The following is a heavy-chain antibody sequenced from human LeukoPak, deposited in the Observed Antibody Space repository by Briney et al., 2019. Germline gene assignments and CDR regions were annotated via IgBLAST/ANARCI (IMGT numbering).Heavy chain of an antibody. CDR2: IYTSGST. CDR3: ARGGGGRLYYYYGMDV. V-gene: IGHV4-4*07. CDR1: GGSISSYY. Sequence: SETLSLTCTVSGGSISSYYWSWIRQPAGKGLEWIGRIYTSGSTNYNPSLKSRVTMSVDTSKNQFSLKLSSVTAADTAVYYCARGGGGRLYYYYGMDVWGQGTTVTVSS. D-gene: IGHD2-15*01. J-gene: IGHJ6*02.